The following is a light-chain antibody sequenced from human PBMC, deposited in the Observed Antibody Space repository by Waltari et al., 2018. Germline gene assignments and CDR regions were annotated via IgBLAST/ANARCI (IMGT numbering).Light chain of an antibody. CDR2: DAS. V-gene: IGKV3-11*01. Sequence: EIVLTQSPATLSLSPGERATLSCRASQSVGSYLGWYQQKPGQAPRLLIYDASNRATGIPARFSGGGSGTDFTLTISSLEPEDFVVYYCQQRSNWPLTFGGGTKVEIK. CDR1: QSVGSY. J-gene: IGKJ4*01. CDR3: QQRSNWPLT.